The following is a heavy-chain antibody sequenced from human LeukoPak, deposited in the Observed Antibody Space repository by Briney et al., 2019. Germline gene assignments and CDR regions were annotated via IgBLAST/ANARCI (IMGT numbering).Heavy chain of an antibody. CDR2: IDQVGYEK. V-gene: IGHV3-7*01. CDR1: GFTFSSYW. D-gene: IGHD2-8*01. CDR3: TRDGVRGMYGHGHFDH. Sequence: PGGSLRLSCGASGFTFSSYWISWVRQTPGKGLEWVANIDQVGYEKYYVDSVKGRFTISRDNAKNSLYLEMNSLRDGDTAVYYCTRDGVRGMYGHGHFDHWGQGTLVTVSS. J-gene: IGHJ4*02.